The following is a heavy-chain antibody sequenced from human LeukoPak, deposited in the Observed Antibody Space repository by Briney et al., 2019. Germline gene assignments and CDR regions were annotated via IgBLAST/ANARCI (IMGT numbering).Heavy chain of an antibody. CDR2: ISAYNGNT. D-gene: IGHD6-13*01. CDR1: GYTFTNYG. J-gene: IGHJ4*02. Sequence: ASVKVSCKASGYTFTNYGISWVRQAPGQGLEWMGWISAYNGNTDYAQNLQGRVTMTTDTLTSTAYMELRSLRSDDTAVYYCARDQSLVAYSSTWFDYWGQGTAVTVSS. CDR3: ARDQSLVAYSSTWFDY. V-gene: IGHV1-18*01.